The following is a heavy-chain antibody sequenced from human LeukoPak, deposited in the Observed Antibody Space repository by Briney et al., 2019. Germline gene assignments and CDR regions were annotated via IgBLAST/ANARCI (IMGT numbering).Heavy chain of an antibody. Sequence: GGSLRLSCAASGFTFDDYGMSWVRQAPGKGLEWVSGINWNGGSTGYADSVKGRLTISRDSAKNSLYLQMNSLRAEDTALYYCARGYCSGGSCWYFDYWGQGTLVTVPS. V-gene: IGHV3-20*04. CDR2: INWNGGST. D-gene: IGHD2-15*01. CDR3: ARGYCSGGSCWYFDY. J-gene: IGHJ4*02. CDR1: GFTFDDYG.